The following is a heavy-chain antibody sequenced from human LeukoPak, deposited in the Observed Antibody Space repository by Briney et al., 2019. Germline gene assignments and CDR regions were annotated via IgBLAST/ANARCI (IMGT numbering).Heavy chain of an antibody. CDR2: IWYDGSNK. CDR1: GFTFSSYG. CDR3: AKDRCSSSSTSCYTFDY. D-gene: IGHD2-2*02. J-gene: IGHJ4*02. V-gene: IGHV3-33*06. Sequence: GRSLRLSCAASGFTFSSYGMHWVRQAPGMGLEWVAVIWYDGSNKYYADSVKGRFTISRDNSKNTLYLQMNSLRAEDTAVYYCAKDRCSSSSTSCYTFDYWGQGTLVTVSS.